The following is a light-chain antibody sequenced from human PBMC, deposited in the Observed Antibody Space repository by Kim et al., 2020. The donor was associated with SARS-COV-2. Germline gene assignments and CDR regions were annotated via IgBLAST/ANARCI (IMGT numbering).Light chain of an antibody. CDR1: TSGSKS. J-gene: IGLJ3*02. CDR2: YGS. V-gene: IGLV3-21*04. CDR3: QVWDSRSDHGV. Sequence: APGRTARITCGGNTSGSKSVHWFRREPGQAPVLVIYYGSDRPAGSPERLSGSNCGNTATLSISRVEAGDEADYYCQVWDSRSDHGVFGGGAQLGVL.